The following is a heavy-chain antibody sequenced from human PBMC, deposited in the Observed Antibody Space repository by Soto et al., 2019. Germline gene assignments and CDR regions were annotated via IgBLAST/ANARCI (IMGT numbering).Heavy chain of an antibody. J-gene: IGHJ5*02. Sequence: VGSLRLSCAASGFTFRSFTMNWVRQAPGKGLEWVSTISSNSAYIYYTDALRGRFTISRDNAKNSLHLQMNSLRAEDTAVYYCTRDASRDSSARGWFDPWGPGTLVTVS. CDR1: GFTFRSFT. V-gene: IGHV3-21*01. CDR3: TRDASRDSSARGWFDP. D-gene: IGHD6-13*01. CDR2: ISSNSAYI.